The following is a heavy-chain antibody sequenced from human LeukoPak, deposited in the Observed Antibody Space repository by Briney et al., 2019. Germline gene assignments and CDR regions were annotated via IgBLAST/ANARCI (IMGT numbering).Heavy chain of an antibody. J-gene: IGHJ4*02. CDR3: AKDGGHYDILTGYYRSLGLDY. Sequence: GGAWGLSGAASGFTLVCIAVSGVAQAQGKGWKGFSAISGSGGSTYYADSVKGRFTISRDNSKNTLYLQMNSLRAEDTAVYYCAKDGGHYDILTGYYRSLGLDYWGQGTLVTVSS. CDR2: ISGSGGST. CDR1: GFTLVCIA. D-gene: IGHD3-9*01. V-gene: IGHV3-23*01.